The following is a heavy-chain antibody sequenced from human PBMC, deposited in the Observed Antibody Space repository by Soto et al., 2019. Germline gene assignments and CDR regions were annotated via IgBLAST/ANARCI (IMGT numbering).Heavy chain of an antibody. D-gene: IGHD1-1*01. CDR2: INPATGNT. J-gene: IGHJ5*02. CDR3: ARRYKSAGWLEP. CDR1: GYTFATYA. V-gene: IGHV1-3*01. Sequence: WASVKVSCKASGYTFATYAIHWVRQAPGQGLEWMGWINPATGNTEYSEKFQDRVTITRDTSASTAYMELRGLRSEDTAVYYCARRYKSAGWLEPWGQGTLVTVSS.